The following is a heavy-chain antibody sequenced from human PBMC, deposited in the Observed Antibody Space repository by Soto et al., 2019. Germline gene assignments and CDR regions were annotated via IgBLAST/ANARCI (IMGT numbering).Heavy chain of an antibody. Sequence: PGGSLRLSCAASGFTFSSYDMHWVRQATGKGLEWVSAIGTAGDTYYPGSVKGRFTISRENAKNSLYLQMNSLRAGDTAVYYCARDGGETGGPHWYFDLWGRGTLVTVSS. CDR2: IGTAGDT. V-gene: IGHV3-13*01. CDR3: ARDGGETGGPHWYFDL. J-gene: IGHJ2*01. CDR1: GFTFSSYD. D-gene: IGHD7-27*01.